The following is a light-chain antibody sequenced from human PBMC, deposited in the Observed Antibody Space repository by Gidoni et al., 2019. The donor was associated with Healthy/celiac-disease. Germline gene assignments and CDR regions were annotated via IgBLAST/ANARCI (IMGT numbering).Light chain of an antibody. CDR2: AAS. CDR1: QSISSY. Sequence: IQMTQSPSSLSAAVGDRVTITCRASQSISSYLNWYQQKPGKAPKLLIYAASSLESGVPSRFSGSGSGTDFTLTISSLEAEDFATYYCKQSYSTLFTFGPGTKVDIK. J-gene: IGKJ3*01. V-gene: IGKV1-39*01. CDR3: KQSYSTLFT.